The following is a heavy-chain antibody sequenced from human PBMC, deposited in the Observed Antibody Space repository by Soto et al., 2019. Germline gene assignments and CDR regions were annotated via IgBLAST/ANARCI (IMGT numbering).Heavy chain of an antibody. CDR2: ISTYNGGT. CDR3: ARDYGLYFEGSAYSLTKWFDP. V-gene: IGHV1-18*01. Sequence: RASVKVSCKASGYSFTNYGINWVRQAPGQGLEWMGRISTYNGGTDYAQKFQGRVTMTTDRSTNTAHMELRGLRSDDTAVYYCARDYGLYFEGSAYSLTKWFDPWGQGTLVTVSS. J-gene: IGHJ5*02. CDR1: GYSFTNYG. D-gene: IGHD3-22*01.